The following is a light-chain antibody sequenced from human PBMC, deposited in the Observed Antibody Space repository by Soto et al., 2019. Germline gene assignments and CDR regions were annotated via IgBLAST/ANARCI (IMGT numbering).Light chain of an antibody. V-gene: IGKV3-15*01. CDR3: QQYNNWPPFT. Sequence: EIGRTQAPAILSLSPCERATLSCRARQSVASNLALYQHKPGQAPRLRIYGPSTRATGIPATFSGSGSGTGCDLTLSSLQSEDFAVYYCQQYNNWPPFTFGPGTKVDIK. J-gene: IGKJ3*01. CDR2: GPS. CDR1: QSVASN.